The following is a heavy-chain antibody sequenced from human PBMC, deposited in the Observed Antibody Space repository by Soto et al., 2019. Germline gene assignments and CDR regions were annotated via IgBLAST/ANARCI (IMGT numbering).Heavy chain of an antibody. CDR2: IKSKTDGGTT. CDR3: KGDLQHTIFGEDDAFDI. Sequence: GGSLRLSCAASGFTFSNAWMSWVRQAPGKGLEWVGRIKSKTDGGTTDYAAPVKGRFTISRDDSKNTLYLQMNSLKTEDTAVYYCKGDLQHTIFGEDDAFDIWGQGTMVTVSS. CDR1: GFTFSNAW. J-gene: IGHJ3*02. V-gene: IGHV3-15*01. D-gene: IGHD3-3*01.